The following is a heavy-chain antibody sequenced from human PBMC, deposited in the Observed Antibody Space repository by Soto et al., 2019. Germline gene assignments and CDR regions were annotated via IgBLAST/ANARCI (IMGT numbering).Heavy chain of an antibody. CDR3: ARRSRSSMANMDA. V-gene: IGHV5-51*01. Sequence: PGESLKISCKGSGYNFTTYWIGWVRQMPGKGLEWMGIIYPGDSNTRYSPSFQGQVTISADKSISIAYLQWNSLKASDTAMYYCARRSRSSMANMDAWGQGTTVTVSS. D-gene: IGHD6-6*01. J-gene: IGHJ6*02. CDR2: IYPGDSNT. CDR1: GYNFTTYW.